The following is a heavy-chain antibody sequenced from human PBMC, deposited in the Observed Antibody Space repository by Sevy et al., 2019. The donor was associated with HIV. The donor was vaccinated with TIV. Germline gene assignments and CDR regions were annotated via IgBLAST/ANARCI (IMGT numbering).Heavy chain of an antibody. D-gene: IGHD2-15*01. V-gene: IGHV3-33*01. CDR1: GFTFSSYG. J-gene: IGHJ1*01. CDR3: ARDASEGSHESHFQD. CDR2: IWCDGSRK. Sequence: GGSLRLSCAASGFTFSSYGMHWVRQAPGKGLEWVAVIWCDGSRKYYADSVKGRLTISRDNSKNTVYLHVNSLRAEDTAVYYCARDASEGSHESHFQDWGQGTLVTVSS.